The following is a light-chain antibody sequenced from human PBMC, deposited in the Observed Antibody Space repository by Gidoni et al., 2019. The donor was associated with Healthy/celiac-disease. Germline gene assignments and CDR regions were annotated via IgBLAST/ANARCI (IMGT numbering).Light chain of an antibody. V-gene: IGKV3-15*01. Sequence: EIVMTQSPATLSVSPGERATLSCRASQSVSSNLAWYQQKPGQAPRLLLYGASTRATGIPARFSGSGSGTEFTLTISSLQSEDFAVYYCQQYNNWPPMYTFXQXTKLEIK. J-gene: IGKJ2*01. CDR3: QQYNNWPPMYT. CDR1: QSVSSN. CDR2: GAS.